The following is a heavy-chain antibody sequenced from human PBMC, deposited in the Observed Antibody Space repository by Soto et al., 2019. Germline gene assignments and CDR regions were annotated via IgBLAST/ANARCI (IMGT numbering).Heavy chain of an antibody. D-gene: IGHD1-26*01. CDR1: GFTFSSYA. J-gene: IGHJ4*02. V-gene: IGHV3-23*01. CDR3: ARAPIESIGTVDY. CDR2: ISGSGGST. Sequence: GGSLRLSCAASGFTFSSYAMSWVRQAPGKGLEWVAAISGSGGSTYYADSVKGRFTISRDNSKNTLYLQMNSLRAEDTAVYYCARAPIESIGTVDYWGQGTLVTVSS.